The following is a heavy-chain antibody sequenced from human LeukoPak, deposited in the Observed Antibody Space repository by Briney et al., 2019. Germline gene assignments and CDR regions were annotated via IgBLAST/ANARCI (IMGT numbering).Heavy chain of an antibody. CDR1: GGTFSSYA. J-gene: IGHJ4*02. CDR2: IIPIFGTA. D-gene: IGHD4-17*01. V-gene: IGHV1-69*01. CDR3: AREESDYGDYVH. Sequence: ASVKVSCTASGGTFSSYAISWVRQAPGQGLEWMGGIIPIFGTANYAQKFQGRVTITADESTSTAYMELSSLRSEDTAVYYCAREESDYGDYVHWGQGTLVTVSS.